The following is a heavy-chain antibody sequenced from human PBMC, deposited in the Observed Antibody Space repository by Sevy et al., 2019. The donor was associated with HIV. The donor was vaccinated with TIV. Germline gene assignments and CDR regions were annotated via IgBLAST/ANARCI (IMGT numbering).Heavy chain of an antibody. V-gene: IGHV3-23*01. CDR2: ISGPGLST. D-gene: IGHD3-22*01. CDR3: AKALNPALESMIEVILRTLKGFDV. Sequence: GGSLRLSCAGSGFTFNTHAMTWVRQAPGKGLEWVSVISGPGLSTYYADSVKGRFTISRDNSQNTLYLQMNSLRVDDTATYYCAKALNPALESMIEVILRTLKGFDVWGQGTMVTVSS. J-gene: IGHJ3*01. CDR1: GFTFNTHA.